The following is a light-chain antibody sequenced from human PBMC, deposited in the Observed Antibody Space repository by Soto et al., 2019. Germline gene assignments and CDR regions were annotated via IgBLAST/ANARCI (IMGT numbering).Light chain of an antibody. J-gene: IGLJ1*01. V-gene: IGLV2-14*03. CDR2: DVS. CDR3: SSYTTSNTRQIV. Sequence: QSVRTQPASGSGAPGQSSTISCTGTSSDVGGYNYVSWYQHHPGKAPKLLIYDVSNRPSGVSNRFSGSKSDNTASLTISGLQPEDEADYYCSSYTTSNTRQIVFGTGTKVTVL. CDR1: SSDVGGYNY.